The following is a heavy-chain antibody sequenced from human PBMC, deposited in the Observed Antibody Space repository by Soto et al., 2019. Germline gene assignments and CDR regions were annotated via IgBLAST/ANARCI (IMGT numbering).Heavy chain of an antibody. CDR3: ARDGAVAEVRSQAYSGKHNPPPRHYYYYGMDV. Sequence: PGGSLRLSCAASGFTVSSNYMSWVRQAPGKGLEWVSVIYSGGSTYYADSVKGRFTISRDNSKNTLYLQMNSLRAEDTAVYYCARDGAVAEVRSQAYSGKHNPPPRHYYYYGMDVWGQGTTVTVSS. J-gene: IGHJ6*02. CDR2: IYSGGST. CDR1: GFTVSSNY. V-gene: IGHV3-53*01. D-gene: IGHD5-12*01.